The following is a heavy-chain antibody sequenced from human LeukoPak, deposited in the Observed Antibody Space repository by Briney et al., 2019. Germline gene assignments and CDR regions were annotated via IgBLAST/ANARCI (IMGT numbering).Heavy chain of an antibody. V-gene: IGHV4-30-2*01. J-gene: IGHJ4*02. CDR1: GGSISSGGYS. Sequence: SQTLSLTCAVSGGSISSGGYSWSCIRQPPGKGLECIGSIYHSGSNYYNASLKSRVTISVDRSKNQFSLKLSSVTAADTAVYYCARHSSRWGDYVDYFDYWGQGTLVTVSS. CDR2: IYHSGSN. D-gene: IGHD4-17*01. CDR3: ARHSSRWGDYVDYFDY.